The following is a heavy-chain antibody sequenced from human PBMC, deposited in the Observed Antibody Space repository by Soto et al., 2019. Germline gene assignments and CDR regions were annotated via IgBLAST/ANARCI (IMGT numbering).Heavy chain of an antibody. CDR2: INPSGGST. CDR1: GYTFTSYY. J-gene: IGHJ6*02. CDR3: ARANPPRDYDFWSGYWFDYYYGMDA. D-gene: IGHD3-3*01. V-gene: IGHV1-46*01. Sequence: ASVKVSCKASGYTFTSYYMHWVRQAPGQGLEWMGIINPSGGSTSYAQKFQGRVTMTRDTSTSTVYMELSSLRSEDTAVYYCARANPPRDYDFWSGYWFDYYYGMDAWGQGTTVTVSS.